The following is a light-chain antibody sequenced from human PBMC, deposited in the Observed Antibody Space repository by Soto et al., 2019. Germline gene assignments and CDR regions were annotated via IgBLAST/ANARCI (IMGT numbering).Light chain of an antibody. CDR3: QQRSNRPGWT. J-gene: IGKJ1*01. V-gene: IGKV3-11*01. CDR2: DAS. Sequence: ETVLTQSPAALSLSPGERATLSCRASQSVSSYLAWYQQKPGQAPRLLIYDASNRATGIPARFSGSGSGTDFTLTISSLEPEDFAVYYCQQRSNRPGWTFGQGTKVDIK. CDR1: QSVSSY.